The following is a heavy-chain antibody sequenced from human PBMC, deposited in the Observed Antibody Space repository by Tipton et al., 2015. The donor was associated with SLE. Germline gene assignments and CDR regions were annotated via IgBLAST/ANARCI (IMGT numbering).Heavy chain of an antibody. CDR3: ASIARVYCGGDCYTFDY. V-gene: IGHV4-34*01. Sequence: TLSLTCAVYGGSFSGYYWSWIRQPPGKGLEWIGEINHSGRTNYNPSLKSRVTISVDTSKNHFSLKLSSVTAADTAVYYCASIARVYCGGDCYTFDYWGQGTLVTVSS. CDR1: GGSFSGYY. CDR2: INHSGRT. J-gene: IGHJ4*02. D-gene: IGHD2-21*01.